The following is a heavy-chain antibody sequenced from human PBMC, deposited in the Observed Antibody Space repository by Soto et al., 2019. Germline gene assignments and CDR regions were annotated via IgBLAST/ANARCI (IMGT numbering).Heavy chain of an antibody. J-gene: IGHJ4*02. CDR1: GFTFSSYA. D-gene: IGHD1-1*01. CDR3: AKEGDNDVLPPTLDY. V-gene: IGHV3-23*01. Sequence: EVQLLESGGGLVQPGGSLRLSCAASGFTFSSYAMSWVRQAPGKGLEWVSAISGSGGSTYYADSVKGRFTISRDNSKNTLYMKMNSLRAEDTAVYYCAKEGDNDVLPPTLDYWGQGTLVTLSS. CDR2: ISGSGGST.